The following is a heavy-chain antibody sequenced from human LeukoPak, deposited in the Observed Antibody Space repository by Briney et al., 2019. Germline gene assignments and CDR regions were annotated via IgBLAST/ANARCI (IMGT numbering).Heavy chain of an antibody. CDR2: ISGRGGST. CDR3: AKTVPRYCGGDCYPSVNWFDP. CDR1: GFTFSSYA. Sequence: GGSLRLSCAASGFTFSSYAMSSARQAPGKGLEWASAISGRGGSTYYADSVKGRFTISRDNSKNTLYLQMNSLRAEDTAVYYCAKTVPRYCGGDCYPSVNWFDPWGQGTLVTVSS. D-gene: IGHD2-21*02. J-gene: IGHJ5*02. V-gene: IGHV3-23*01.